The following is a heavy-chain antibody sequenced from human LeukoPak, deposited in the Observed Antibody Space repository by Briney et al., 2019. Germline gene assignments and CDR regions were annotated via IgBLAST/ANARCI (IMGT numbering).Heavy chain of an antibody. Sequence: PSETLSLTCAVSGYSISSGYYWGWIRQPPGKGLEWIGSIYHSGSTYYNPSLKSRVTISVDTSKNQFSLKLSSVTAADTAVYYCARVVCSSASCYAGGSIDCWGQGTLVTVSS. V-gene: IGHV4-38-2*01. CDR3: ARVVCSSASCYAGGSIDC. D-gene: IGHD2-2*01. CDR1: GYSISSGYY. J-gene: IGHJ4*02. CDR2: IYHSGST.